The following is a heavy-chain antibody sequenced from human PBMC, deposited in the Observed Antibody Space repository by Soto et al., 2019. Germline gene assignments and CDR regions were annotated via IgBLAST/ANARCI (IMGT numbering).Heavy chain of an antibody. V-gene: IGHV4-34*01. CDR2: INHSGST. J-gene: IGHJ6*02. D-gene: IGHD6-19*01. Sequence: QVQLQQWGAGLLKPSETLSLTCAVYGGSFSGYYWSWIRQPPGKGLEWIGEINHSGSTNYNPSLKSRVTISADTSKNQFSLKRSSVTAADTAVYYCARAAPEADYYYGMDVWGQGTTVTVSS. CDR1: GGSFSGYY. CDR3: ARAAPEADYYYGMDV.